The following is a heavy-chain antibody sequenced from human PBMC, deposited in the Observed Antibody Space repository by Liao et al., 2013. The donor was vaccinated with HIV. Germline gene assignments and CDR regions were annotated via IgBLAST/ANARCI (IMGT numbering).Heavy chain of an antibody. CDR3: ARRSPADLRFGGVIPYYFDY. V-gene: IGHV4-39*07. J-gene: IGHJ4*02. D-gene: IGHD3-16*02. CDR1: GGSISSSSYY. CDR2: IYYSGST. Sequence: QLQLQESGPGLVKPSETLSLTCTVSGGSISSSSYYWGWIRQPPGKGLEWIGSIYYSGSTYYNPSLKSRVTISVDTSKNQFSLKLSSVTAADTAVYYCARRSPADLRFGGVIPYYFDYWGQGTLVTVSS.